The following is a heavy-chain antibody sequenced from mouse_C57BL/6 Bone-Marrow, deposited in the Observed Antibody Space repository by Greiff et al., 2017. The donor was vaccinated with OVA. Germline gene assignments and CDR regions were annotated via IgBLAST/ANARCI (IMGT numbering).Heavy chain of an antibody. CDR1: GFTFSSYA. CDR3: TRLLDAMDY. V-gene: IGHV5-9-1*02. D-gene: IGHD2-1*01. J-gene: IGHJ4*01. CDR2: ISSGGDYI. Sequence: VQLKESGEGLVKPGGSLKLSCAASGFTFSSYAMSWVRQTPEKRLECVAYISSGGDYIYYADTVKGRFTISIDNARNTLYLQMSSLKSEDTAMYYCTRLLDAMDYWGQGTSVTVSS.